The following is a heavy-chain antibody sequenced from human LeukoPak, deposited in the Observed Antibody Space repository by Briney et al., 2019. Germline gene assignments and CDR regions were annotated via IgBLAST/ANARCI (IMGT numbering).Heavy chain of an antibody. Sequence: SETLSLTCTVSGGSISSGGYYWSWIRQHPGKGLEWIGYIYYSGSTYYNPSLKSRVTISVDASKNQFSLKLSSVTAADTAVYYCARVQYYYDNSGSWYFGLWGRGTLVTVSS. CDR2: IYYSGST. J-gene: IGHJ2*01. CDR1: GGSISSGGYY. CDR3: ARVQYYYDNSGSWYFGL. V-gene: IGHV4-31*03. D-gene: IGHD3-22*01.